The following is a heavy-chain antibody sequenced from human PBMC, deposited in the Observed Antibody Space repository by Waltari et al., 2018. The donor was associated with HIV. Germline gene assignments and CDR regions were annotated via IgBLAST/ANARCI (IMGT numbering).Heavy chain of an antibody. CDR3: ARELRFDIVFDY. D-gene: IGHD5-12*01. CDR2: INTGDGST. Sequence: QVQLVQSGAEMRKPGASVKVSCTASKYTFARYGIHWLRQAPGQRLEWMGWINTGDGSTKYSQKFQGMFTITRDTSASTAYMQLSSLRSEDTAIYYCARELRFDIVFDYWGQGTLVTGSS. J-gene: IGHJ4*02. CDR1: KYTFARYG. V-gene: IGHV1-3*04.